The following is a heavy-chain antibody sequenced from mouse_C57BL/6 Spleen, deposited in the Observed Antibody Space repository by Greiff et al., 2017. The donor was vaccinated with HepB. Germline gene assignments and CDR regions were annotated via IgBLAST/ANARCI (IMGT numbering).Heavy chain of an antibody. CDR2: IRNKANGYTT. CDR1: GFTFTDYY. CDR3: ARAYGSSSYWYFDV. D-gene: IGHD1-1*01. V-gene: IGHV7-3*01. Sequence: EVNVVESGGGLVQPGGSLSLSCAASGFTFTDYYMSWVRQPPGKALEWLGFIRNKANGYTTEYIASVKGRFTISRDNSQSILYLQMNALRAEDSATYYCARAYGSSSYWYFDVWGTGTTFTVSS. J-gene: IGHJ1*03.